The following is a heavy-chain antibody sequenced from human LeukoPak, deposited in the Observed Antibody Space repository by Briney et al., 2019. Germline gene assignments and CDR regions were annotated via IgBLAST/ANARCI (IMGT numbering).Heavy chain of an antibody. CDR1: GGTFSSYA. CDR3: ARERAWDYYMDV. CDR2: IIPIFGTA. J-gene: IGHJ6*03. D-gene: IGHD7-27*01. V-gene: IGHV1-69*13. Sequence: SVKVSCKASGGTFSSYAISWVRQAPGQGLEWMGGIIPIFGTANYAQKFQGRVTITADESTSTAYMELSSLRSEDTAVYYCARERAWDYYMDVWGKGTTVTVSS.